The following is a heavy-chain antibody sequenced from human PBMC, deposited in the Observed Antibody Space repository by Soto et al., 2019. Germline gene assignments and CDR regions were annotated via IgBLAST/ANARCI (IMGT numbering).Heavy chain of an antibody. Sequence: QVQLQESGPGLVKPSDTLSLTCAVSGYSISSSNWWGWIRQPPGKGLEWIGYIYYSGSTYYNPFLKVRVGMAVDPPKNQIDVKLSYMTAVDTARYFSGIRNGVLKAFGILGQGTMVTVSS. CDR2: IYYSGST. J-gene: IGHJ3*02. CDR1: GYSISSSNW. D-gene: IGHD2-8*01. CDR3: GIRNGVLKAFGI. V-gene: IGHV4-28*01.